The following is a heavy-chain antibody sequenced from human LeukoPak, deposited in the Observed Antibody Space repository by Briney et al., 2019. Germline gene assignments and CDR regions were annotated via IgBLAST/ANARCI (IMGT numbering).Heavy chain of an antibody. V-gene: IGHV1-18*01. CDR2: ISAYNGNT. D-gene: IGHD6-13*01. CDR3: ARDISSSWYYDWFDP. CDR1: GYTFTSYG. Sequence: AAVKVSCKASGYTFTSYGISWVRQAPGQGLEWMGWISAYNGNTNYAQKLQGRVTMTTDTSTSTAYMELRSLRSDDTAVYYCARDISSSWYYDWFDPWGQGTLVTVSS. J-gene: IGHJ5*02.